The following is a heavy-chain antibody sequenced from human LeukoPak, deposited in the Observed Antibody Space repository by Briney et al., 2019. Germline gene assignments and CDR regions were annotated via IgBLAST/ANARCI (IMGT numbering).Heavy chain of an antibody. V-gene: IGHV4-34*01. J-gene: IGHJ5*02. D-gene: IGHD6-13*01. CDR3: ASHAETASYSSSVNWFDP. CDR2: INHSGST. Sequence: SETLSLTCAVYGGSFSGYYWSWIRQPPGKGLEWLGEINHSGSTNYNPSLKSRVTISVDTSKNQFSLKLSSVTAADTAVYYCASHAETASYSSSVNWFDPWGQGTLVTVSS. CDR1: GGSFSGYY.